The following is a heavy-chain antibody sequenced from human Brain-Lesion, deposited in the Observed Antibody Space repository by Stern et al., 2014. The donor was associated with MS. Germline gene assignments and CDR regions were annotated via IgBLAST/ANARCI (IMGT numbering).Heavy chain of an antibody. V-gene: IGHV1-69*06. J-gene: IGHJ5*02. CDR1: GGTFGTYP. CDR3: AKDGPALVTNWFDP. CDR2: IIPIFGSP. Sequence: VQLVESGPEVKKPGSSVQVSCKASGGTFGTYPITWLRQAPGPGLEWMGRIIPIFGSPNYAQKFQGRVTITADRSTTTVYMKLSSLKSDDAAVYYCAKDGPALVTNWFDPWGRGTLVTVSS. D-gene: IGHD5-18*01.